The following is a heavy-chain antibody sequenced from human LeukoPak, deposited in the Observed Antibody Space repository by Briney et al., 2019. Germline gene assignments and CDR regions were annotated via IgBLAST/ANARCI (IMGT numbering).Heavy chain of an antibody. J-gene: IGHJ6*03. CDR1: GYTFTGYY. CDR2: VNPNSGGT. CDR3: AADRLSRADYMDF. Sequence: ASVKVSCKASGYTFTGYYMHWVRQAPGQGLEWMGWVNPNSGGTNYAQKFQGRVTMTRDTSISTAYMELSRLRSDDTAVYYCAADRLSRADYMDFWGKGTTVTVSS. D-gene: IGHD6-6*01. V-gene: IGHV1-2*02.